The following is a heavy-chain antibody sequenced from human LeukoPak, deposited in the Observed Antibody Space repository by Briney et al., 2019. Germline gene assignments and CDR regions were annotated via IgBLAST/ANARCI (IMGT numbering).Heavy chain of an antibody. D-gene: IGHD2-15*01. V-gene: IGHV3-48*01. Sequence: PGGSLRLSCAASGFTFSSYSMNWVRQAPGKGLEWVSYISSSSSTIYYADSVKGRFTISRDNAKNSLYLQMNSLRAEDTAVYYCARDRPDIVVVVAAVRGMDVWGQGTTVTVSS. CDR1: GFTFSSYS. CDR3: ARDRPDIVVVVAAVRGMDV. CDR2: ISSSSSTI. J-gene: IGHJ6*02.